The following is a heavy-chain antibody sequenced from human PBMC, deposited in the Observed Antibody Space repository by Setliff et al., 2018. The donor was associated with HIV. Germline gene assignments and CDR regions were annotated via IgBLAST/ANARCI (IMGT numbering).Heavy chain of an antibody. V-gene: IGHV4-61*02. Sequence: PSETLSLTCTVSNGSINSGSYYWSWIRQPAGKRLEWIGRIYTSGPRYNPSLENRVTISVDTSKNQFSLKLSSVTAADTAVYYCARHDMRHYDFWSGSPSHWFDPWGQGTLVTVSS. CDR2: IYTSGP. J-gene: IGHJ5*02. CDR3: ARHDMRHYDFWSGSPSHWFDP. D-gene: IGHD3-3*01. CDR1: NGSINSGSYY.